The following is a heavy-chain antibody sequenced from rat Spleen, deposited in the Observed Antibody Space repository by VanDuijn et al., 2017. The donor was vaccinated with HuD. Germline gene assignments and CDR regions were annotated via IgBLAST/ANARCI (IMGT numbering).Heavy chain of an antibody. J-gene: IGHJ3*01. CDR2: SNTGSGGS. D-gene: IGHD5-1*01. V-gene: IGHV1-43*01. Sequence: QVQLQQSGGELAKPGSSVKISCKASGYTFTSYFLSWIKQTTGQGLEFIGYSNTGSGGSNYNEKFKGKASLTVDNSSDTAFMQLSSLTPGDSAVYYCARSHWDGFAYWGQGTLVTVSS. CDR3: ARSHWDGFAY. CDR1: GYTFTSYF.